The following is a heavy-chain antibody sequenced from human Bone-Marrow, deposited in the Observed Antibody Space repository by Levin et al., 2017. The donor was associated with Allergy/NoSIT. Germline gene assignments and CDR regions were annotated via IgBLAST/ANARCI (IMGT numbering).Heavy chain of an antibody. J-gene: IGHJ6*02. CDR2: IYSGGSA. CDR1: EFIVSSNY. D-gene: IGHD5-12*01. V-gene: IGHV3-66*01. Sequence: GESLKISCAASEFIVSSNYMSWVRQAPGKGLDWVSVIYSGGSAYYAESVKGRFTISRDNSKNTLYLQMNSLRAEETAVYYCVARSNGMDVWGQGTTVTVSS. CDR3: VARSNGMDV.